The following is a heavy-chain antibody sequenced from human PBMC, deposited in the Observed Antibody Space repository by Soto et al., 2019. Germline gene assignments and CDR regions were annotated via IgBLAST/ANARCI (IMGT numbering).Heavy chain of an antibody. D-gene: IGHD4-4*01. CDR1: EGSIRGYY. J-gene: IGHJ4*02. V-gene: IGHV4-59*01. CDR2: FHYTGIS. Sequence: SETLSLTCTVSEGSIRGYYWSWIRQPPGKGLEWIGYFHYTGISNYNSSLKSRDTMSLDTSKNQFSLKLSPVSAADTAIYYCARGASNWQYFDYWGQGALVTVSS. CDR3: ARGASNWQYFDY.